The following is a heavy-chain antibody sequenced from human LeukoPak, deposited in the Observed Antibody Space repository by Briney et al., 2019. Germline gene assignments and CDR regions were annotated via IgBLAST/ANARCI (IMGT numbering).Heavy chain of an antibody. V-gene: IGHV3-23*01. CDR3: AKRKEWLFSRYYYYYMDV. CDR2: ISGSGGST. D-gene: IGHD3-3*01. J-gene: IGHJ6*03. Sequence: PGGSLRLSCAASGFTFSSYAMSWVRQAPGKGLEWVSAISGSGGSTYYADSVKGRFTISRDNSKNTLYLQMNSLRAEDTAVYYCAKRKEWLFSRYYYYYMDVWGKGTTVTVSS. CDR1: GFTFSSYA.